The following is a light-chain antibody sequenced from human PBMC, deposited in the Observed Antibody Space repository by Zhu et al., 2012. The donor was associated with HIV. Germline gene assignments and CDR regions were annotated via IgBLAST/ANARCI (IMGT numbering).Light chain of an antibody. CDR1: QSVSSY. CDR2: DAS. J-gene: IGKJ1*01. CDR3: QQYFRSPMT. V-gene: IGKV3-11*01. Sequence: IVLTQSPATLSLSPGERATVSCRASQSVSSYLAWYQQKPGQAPRLLIYDASKRATGIPARFSGSGSGTDFTLTISRLESEDFAVYYCQQYFRSPMTFGQGTKLEIK.